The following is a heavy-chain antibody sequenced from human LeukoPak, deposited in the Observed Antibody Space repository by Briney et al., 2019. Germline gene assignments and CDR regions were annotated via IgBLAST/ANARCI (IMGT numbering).Heavy chain of an antibody. CDR3: ARSTVTTKSRERAFDI. CDR1: GFTFSSYG. J-gene: IGHJ3*02. D-gene: IGHD4-17*01. Sequence: GGSLRLSCAASGFTFSSYGMHWVRQAPGKGREWVAVIWYDGSNKYYADSVKGRFTISRDNSKNTLYLQMNSLRAEDTAVYYCARSTVTTKSRERAFDIWGQGTMVTVSS. V-gene: IGHV3-33*01. CDR2: IWYDGSNK.